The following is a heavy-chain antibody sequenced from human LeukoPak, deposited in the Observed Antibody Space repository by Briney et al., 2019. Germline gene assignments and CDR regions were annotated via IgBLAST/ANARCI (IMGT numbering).Heavy chain of an antibody. Sequence: ASVKVSFKASGYTFTSYDINWVRQATGQGLEWMGWMNPNSGNTDYAHKFQGRVTLTRSTSISTAYMELSSLRSDDTAVYYCARASHGDYFDFWGQGTLVTVSS. J-gene: IGHJ4*02. CDR2: MNPNSGNT. CDR3: ARASHGDYFDF. V-gene: IGHV1-8*01. D-gene: IGHD4-17*01. CDR1: GYTFTSYD.